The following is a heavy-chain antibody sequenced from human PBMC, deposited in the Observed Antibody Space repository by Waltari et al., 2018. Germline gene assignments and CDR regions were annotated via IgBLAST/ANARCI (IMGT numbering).Heavy chain of an antibody. J-gene: IGHJ6*02. Sequence: QVQLVESGGGVVQPGRSLRLSCAASGFTFSSYGMHWVRQAPGKGLEWVAFIRYDGSNKYYADSVKGRFTISRDNSKNTLYLQMNILRAEDTAVYYCAKDRGIAAAKGYGMDVWGQGTTVTVSS. D-gene: IGHD6-13*01. CDR3: AKDRGIAAAKGYGMDV. CDR2: IRYDGSNK. CDR1: GFTFSSYG. V-gene: IGHV3-30*02.